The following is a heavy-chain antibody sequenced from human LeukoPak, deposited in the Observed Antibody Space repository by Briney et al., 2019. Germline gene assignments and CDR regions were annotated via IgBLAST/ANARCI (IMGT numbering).Heavy chain of an antibody. Sequence: GGSLRLSCAASGFTFSSYAMSWVRQAAGKGPEWVSIISGSGGSTDYADSVKGRFTISRDNSKNTLYLQMNSLRAEDTAVYYCAKKYSSGWFSFDSWGQGTLVTVSS. J-gene: IGHJ4*02. CDR2: ISGSGGST. CDR1: GFTFSSYA. CDR3: AKKYSSGWFSFDS. V-gene: IGHV3-23*01. D-gene: IGHD6-19*01.